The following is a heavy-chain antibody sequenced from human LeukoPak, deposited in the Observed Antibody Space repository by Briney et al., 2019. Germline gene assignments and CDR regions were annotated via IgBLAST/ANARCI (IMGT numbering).Heavy chain of an antibody. CDR2: INSDGSST. Sequence: GGSLRLSCAASGFIFSSYWMSWVRQAPGKGLVWVSRINSDGSSTSYADSVKGRFTISRDNAKNTLYLQMNSLRAEDTAVYYCARAPGYSGYEGFDYWGQGTLVTVSS. J-gene: IGHJ4*02. V-gene: IGHV3-74*01. CDR3: ARAPGYSGYEGFDY. CDR1: GFIFSSYW. D-gene: IGHD5-12*01.